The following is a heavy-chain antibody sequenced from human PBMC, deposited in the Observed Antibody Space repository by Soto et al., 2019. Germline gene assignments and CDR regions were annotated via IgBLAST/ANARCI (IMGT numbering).Heavy chain of an antibody. V-gene: IGHV3-9*01. CDR1: GFTFDDYA. D-gene: IGHD2-2*01. CDR2: ISWNSGSI. CDR3: AKANCSSTRCKVDY. J-gene: IGHJ4*02. Sequence: PGGSLRLSCAASGFTFDDYAMHWVRQAPGKGLEWVSGISWNSGSIGYADSVKGRFTISRDNAKNSLYLQMNSLRAEDTALYYCAKANCSSTRCKVDYRGKGTLVTVSS.